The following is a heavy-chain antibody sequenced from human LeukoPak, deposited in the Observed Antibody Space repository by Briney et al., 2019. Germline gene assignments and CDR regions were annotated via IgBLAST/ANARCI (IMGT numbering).Heavy chain of an antibody. CDR3: ARRCSGGSCYSNSAFDI. Sequence: SETLSLTCTVSGGSISSSSYYWGWIRQPPGKGLEWIGSIYYSGSTYYNPSLKSRVTISVDTSKNQFSLKLSSVTAADTAMYYCARRCSGGSCYSNSAFDIWGQGTLVTVSS. J-gene: IGHJ3*02. V-gene: IGHV4-39*01. CDR1: GGSISSSSYY. D-gene: IGHD2-15*01. CDR2: IYYSGST.